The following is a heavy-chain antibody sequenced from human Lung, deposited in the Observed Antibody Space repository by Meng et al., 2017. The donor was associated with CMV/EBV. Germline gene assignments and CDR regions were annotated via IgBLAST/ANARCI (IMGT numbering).Heavy chain of an antibody. D-gene: IGHD3-10*01. CDR1: GDTSSGYT. CDR2: IIPILGTA. J-gene: IGHJ6*02. CDR3: ATDGGLGEVVLTINYHYYALDV. Sequence: SXXVSXKASGDTSSGYTINWVRQAPGQGLEWVGRIIPILGTANYAQKLQGRVTFTADKSTSTAYMELSSLRSEDTAVYYCATDGGLGEVVLTINYHYYALDVWXQGTXVT. V-gene: IGHV1-69*08.